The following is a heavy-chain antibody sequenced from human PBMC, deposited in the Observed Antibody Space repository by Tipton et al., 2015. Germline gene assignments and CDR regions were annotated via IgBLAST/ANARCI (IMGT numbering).Heavy chain of an antibody. D-gene: IGHD1-26*01. Sequence: SLRLSCAASGFTFSSYWMHWVRQAPGKGLVWVSRINSDGSSTSYADSVKGRFTISRDNAKNTLYLQMNSLRAEDTAVYYCARNMTKLTRGYSGYFDYWGQGNLVIVSS. V-gene: IGHV3-74*01. CDR2: INSDGSST. CDR1: GFTFSSYW. CDR3: ARNMTKLTRGYSGYFDY. J-gene: IGHJ4*02.